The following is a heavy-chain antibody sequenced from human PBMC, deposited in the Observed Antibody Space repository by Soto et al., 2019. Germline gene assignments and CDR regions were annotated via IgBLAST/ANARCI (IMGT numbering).Heavy chain of an antibody. J-gene: IGHJ6*02. CDR2: INPNSGGT. D-gene: IGHD3-3*01. Sequence: SVKVSCKASGYTFTGYYMHWVRQAPGQGLEWMGWINPNSGGTNYAQKFQGRVTMTRDTSISTAYMELSRLRSDDTAVYYCARDRRYDFWSSARYYYGMDVWGQGTTVTVSS. V-gene: IGHV1-2*02. CDR3: ARDRRYDFWSSARYYYGMDV. CDR1: GYTFTGYY.